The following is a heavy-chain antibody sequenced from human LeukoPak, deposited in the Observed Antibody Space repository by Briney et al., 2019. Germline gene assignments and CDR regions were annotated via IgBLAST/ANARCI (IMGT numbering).Heavy chain of an antibody. CDR2: FYYNGSSGKT. CDR3: ANSLPTVSTRNYFDY. D-gene: IGHD5/OR15-5a*01. Sequence: SETLSLTCSVSDDSISRRGYYWSWIRQRPGMGLEWMGYFYYNGSSGKTYYNLALKSRVTMSIVTGEKHFSLRLTSVTAADTAVYYCANSLPTVSTRNYFDYWGQGTLVSVSS. V-gene: IGHV4-31*03. J-gene: IGHJ4*02. CDR1: DDSISRRGYY.